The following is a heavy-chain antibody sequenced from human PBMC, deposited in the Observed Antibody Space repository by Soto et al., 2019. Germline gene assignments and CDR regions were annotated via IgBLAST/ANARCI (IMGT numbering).Heavy chain of an antibody. V-gene: IGHV3-23*01. J-gene: IGHJ6*02. Sequence: EVQLLESGGGLVQPGGSLRLSCAAPGFTFSSYAMSWVRQAPGKGLEWVSAISASGGSTYYADSVKGRFTISRDNSKNTLYLEMNSLRAEDTAVYYCASYRGAYYYYGMDVWGQGTTVTVSS. CDR1: GFTFSSYA. CDR2: ISASGGST. D-gene: IGHD3-16*02. CDR3: ASYRGAYYYYGMDV.